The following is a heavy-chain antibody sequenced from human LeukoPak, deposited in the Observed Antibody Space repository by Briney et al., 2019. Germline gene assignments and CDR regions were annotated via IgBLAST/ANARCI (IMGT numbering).Heavy chain of an antibody. V-gene: IGHV4-38-2*02. CDR3: ARDLIQLQRLDY. Sequence: SETLSLTCTVSGYSISSGYYWGWIRQPPVKGLEWIGSIYHSGSTYYNPSLKSRVTISVDTSKNQFSLKLSSVTAADTAVYYCARDLIQLQRLDYWGQGTLVTVSS. J-gene: IGHJ4*02. CDR2: IYHSGST. CDR1: GYSISSGYY. D-gene: IGHD1-1*01.